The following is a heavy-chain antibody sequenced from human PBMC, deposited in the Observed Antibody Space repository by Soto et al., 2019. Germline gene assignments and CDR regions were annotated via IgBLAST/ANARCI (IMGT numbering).Heavy chain of an antibody. D-gene: IGHD6-19*01. Sequence: GGSLRLSCAASGFTVGSNYMNWVRQAPGKGLEWVSVIYSGGSTYYADSVKGRFTISRDNSKNTLYLQMNSLRAEDTAVYYCARSWAVAGSYDYWGQGALVTVSS. V-gene: IGHV3-66*01. J-gene: IGHJ4*02. CDR2: IYSGGST. CDR3: ARSWAVAGSYDY. CDR1: GFTVGSNY.